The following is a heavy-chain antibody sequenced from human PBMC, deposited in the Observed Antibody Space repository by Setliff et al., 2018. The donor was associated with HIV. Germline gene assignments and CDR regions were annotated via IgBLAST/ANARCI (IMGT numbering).Heavy chain of an antibody. Sequence: SETLSLTCTVSGGSMSTYYWSWIRQPPGKGLEWIGFIFYTGSTTYNPSLSSRVTISVDTSKNQFTLKLSSVTAADTAVYYCGRQVPVPGVAVTPIDYWGQGTLVTVSS. CDR3: GRQVPVPGVAVTPIDY. V-gene: IGHV4-59*08. J-gene: IGHJ4*02. CDR2: IFYTGST. D-gene: IGHD3-3*01. CDR1: GGSMSTYY.